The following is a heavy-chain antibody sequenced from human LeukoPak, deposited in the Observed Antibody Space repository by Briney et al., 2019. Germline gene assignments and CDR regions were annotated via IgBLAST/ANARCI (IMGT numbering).Heavy chain of an antibody. J-gene: IGHJ4*02. D-gene: IGHD2-2*01. V-gene: IGHV3-7*01. CDR1: GFTFNYYW. Sequence: GGSLRLSCAASGFTFNYYWMTWVRQAPGKGLEWVATLREDSNQKYYVDSVKGRFTISGDIARNTLYLQMNSLRVDDSAIYYCVRTFPQGCSSPTCHGFDYWGQGTLVTVSS. CDR3: VRTFPQGCSSPTCHGFDY. CDR2: LREDSNQK.